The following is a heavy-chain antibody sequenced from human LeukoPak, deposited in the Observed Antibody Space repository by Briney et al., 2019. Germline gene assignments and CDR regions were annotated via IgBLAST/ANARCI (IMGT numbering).Heavy chain of an antibody. CDR2: IKQDGSEK. CDR3: ARNAFDA. V-gene: IGHV3-7*01. CDR1: GFTFSTYW. J-gene: IGHJ3*01. Sequence: GGSLRLSCAASGFTFSTYWMSWVRQAPGKGLEWVTDIKQDGSEKSYVDSVKGRFTISRDNAKNSLYLQMNSLRVEDTAVYYCARNAFDAWGQGTMVTVSS.